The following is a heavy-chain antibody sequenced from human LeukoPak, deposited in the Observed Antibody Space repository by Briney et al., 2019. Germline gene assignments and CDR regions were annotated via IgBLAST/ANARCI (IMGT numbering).Heavy chain of an antibody. CDR1: GFTLRNYG. J-gene: IGHJ4*02. Sequence: GGSLRLSCAAPGFTLRNYGMNWVRQPPGKGLEWVSYISSSGSNINYADSVKGRFTISRDNAKNSLYLQLNSLRAEDTAVYYCARGGAARPDYWGQGTLVTVSS. CDR2: ISSSGSNI. D-gene: IGHD6-6*01. CDR3: ARGGAARPDY. V-gene: IGHV3-48*01.